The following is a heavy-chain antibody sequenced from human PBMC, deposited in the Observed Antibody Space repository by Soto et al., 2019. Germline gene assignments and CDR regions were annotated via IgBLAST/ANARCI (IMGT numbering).Heavy chain of an antibody. D-gene: IGHD4-17*01. J-gene: IGHJ4*02. CDR3: ARDHYGDYIFDS. V-gene: IGHV3-48*02. CDR1: GFTFSSYS. CDR2: ISSGTTTI. Sequence: EVQLVESGGGFVQPGGSLRLSCAASGFTFSSYSMNWVRQAPGKGLEWVSYISSGTTTIYYADSVKGRFTISRDNAKNSLYLQMNSLRDEDTAVYYCARDHYGDYIFDSWGQGTLVTVSS.